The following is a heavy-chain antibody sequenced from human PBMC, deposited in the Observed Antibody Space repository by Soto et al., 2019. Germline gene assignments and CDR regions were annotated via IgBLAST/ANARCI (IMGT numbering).Heavy chain of an antibody. Sequence: QLQLQESGPGLVKPSETLSLTCSVSDDSINSDKYYWGWIRQPPGKGLEWIGSVYYRGNASYNPSLQTRVTISLDTSKSQFSLKLNPVTAADSAVYFCARLEGLATISYYFDFWGPGALVTVSS. CDR3: ARLEGLATISYYFDF. D-gene: IGHD3-9*01. V-gene: IGHV4-39*01. CDR2: VYYRGNA. CDR1: DDSINSDKYY. J-gene: IGHJ4*02.